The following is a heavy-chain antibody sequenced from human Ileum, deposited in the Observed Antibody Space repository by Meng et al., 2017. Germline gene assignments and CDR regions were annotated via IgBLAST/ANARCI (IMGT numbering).Heavy chain of an antibody. CDR3: VRNDYCSGGTCYPHFDY. Sequence: QVKRKGAGPGLVKPSGTLSLTCSVSGGSINSYVWWSWVRQAPGKGLEWIGEIYPGGSINYNPSLKSRVTISADTSKNQFSLSLDSVTAADTAVYYCVRNDYCSGGTCYPHFDYWGQGTLVTVSS. CDR2: IYPGGSI. V-gene: IGHV4-4*02. J-gene: IGHJ4*02. CDR1: GGSINSYVW. D-gene: IGHD2-15*01.